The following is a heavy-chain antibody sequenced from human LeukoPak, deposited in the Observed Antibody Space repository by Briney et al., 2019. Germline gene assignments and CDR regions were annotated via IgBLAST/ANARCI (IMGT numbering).Heavy chain of an antibody. Sequence: AGSLRLSCAASGFTFSNYWMSWVRQAPGKGPEWVANIKKDGSEKYYVDSVKGRFTISRDNANNSLYVQMNSLRVEDTGVYYCARESRGRSKIDYWGQGTLVTVSS. D-gene: IGHD4-17*01. J-gene: IGHJ4*02. CDR3: ARESRGRSKIDY. CDR2: IKKDGSEK. V-gene: IGHV3-7*01. CDR1: GFTFSNYW.